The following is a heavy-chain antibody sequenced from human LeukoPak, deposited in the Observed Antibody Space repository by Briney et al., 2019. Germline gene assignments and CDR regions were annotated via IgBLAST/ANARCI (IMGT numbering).Heavy chain of an antibody. J-gene: IGHJ5*02. D-gene: IGHD4-17*01. V-gene: IGHV1-18*01. CDR2: ISGYNGNT. CDR1: GYTFTSYG. Sequence: ASVKVSFKASGYTFTSYGISWVRQAPGQGLEWMGWISGYNGNTNYAQNLQGRVTMTTDTSTSTAYMELRSLRSDDTAVYYCARDLDYGDYGNWFDPWGQGTLVTVSS. CDR3: ARDLDYGDYGNWFDP.